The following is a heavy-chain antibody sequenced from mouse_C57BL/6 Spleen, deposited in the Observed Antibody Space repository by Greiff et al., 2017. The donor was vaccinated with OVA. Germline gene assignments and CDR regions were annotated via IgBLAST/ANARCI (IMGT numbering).Heavy chain of an antibody. CDR2: IYPGDGDT. J-gene: IGHJ4*01. D-gene: IGHD2-5*01. CDR1: GYAFSSYW. Sequence: QVQLKQSGAELVKPGASVKISCKASGYAFSSYWMNWVKQRPGKGLEWIGQIYPGDGDTNYNGKFKGKATLTADKSSSTAYMQLSSLTSEDSAVYLCARGGYSNFYYYAMDYWGQGTSVTVSS. V-gene: IGHV1-80*01. CDR3: ARGGYSNFYYYAMDY.